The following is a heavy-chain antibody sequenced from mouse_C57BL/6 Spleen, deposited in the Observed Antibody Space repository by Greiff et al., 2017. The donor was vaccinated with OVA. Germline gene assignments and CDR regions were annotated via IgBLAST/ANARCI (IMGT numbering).Heavy chain of an antibody. CDR2: IYPGSGNT. Sequence: VQLQQSGAELVRPGASVKLSCKASGYTFTDYYINWVKQRPGQGLEWIARIYPGSGNTYYNEKFKGKATLTAEKSSSTAYMQLSSLTSEDSAVYFCARESGGYYVPFDYWGQGTTLTVSS. CDR1: GYTFTDYY. V-gene: IGHV1-76*01. J-gene: IGHJ2*01. D-gene: IGHD2-3*01. CDR3: ARESGGYYVPFDY.